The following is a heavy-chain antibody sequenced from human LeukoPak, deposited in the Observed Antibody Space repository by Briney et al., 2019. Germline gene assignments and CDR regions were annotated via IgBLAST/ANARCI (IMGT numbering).Heavy chain of an antibody. CDR2: IRSKANSYAT. CDR3: TTIAVAGTYGY. J-gene: IGHJ4*02. Sequence: PGGSLRLSCAASGFTFSGSAMHWVRQASGKGLEWVGRIRSKANSYATAYAASVKGRFTISRDDSKNTAYLQMNSLKTEDTAVYYCTTIAVAGTYGYWGQGTLVTVSS. D-gene: IGHD6-19*01. CDR1: GFTFSGSA. V-gene: IGHV3-73*01.